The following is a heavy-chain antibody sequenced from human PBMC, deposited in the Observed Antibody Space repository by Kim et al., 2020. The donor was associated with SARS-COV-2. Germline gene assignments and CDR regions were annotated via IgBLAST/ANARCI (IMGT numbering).Heavy chain of an antibody. D-gene: IGHD2-21*02. CDR3: AREGYGGNSYYFDY. J-gene: IGHJ4*02. CDR1: GFTFSSYA. V-gene: IGHV3-30-3*01. CDR2: ISYDGSNK. Sequence: GGSLRLSCAASGFTFSSYAMHWVRQAPGKGLEWVAVISYDGSNKYYADSVKGRFTISRDNSKNTLYLQMNSLRAEDTAVYYCAREGYGGNSYYFDYWGQGTLVTVSS.